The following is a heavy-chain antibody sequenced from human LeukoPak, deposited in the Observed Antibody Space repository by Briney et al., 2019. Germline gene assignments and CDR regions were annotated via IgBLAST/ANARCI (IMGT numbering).Heavy chain of an antibody. Sequence: GVSLRLSCAASGXPFSSYWMHWVRQAPGKGLVWVSRINSDGSSTIYADSVKGRFTISRDNAQNTLYLQMDSLRAEDTAVYYCARVKYSSGWFSIDYWGQGTLVSVSS. CDR2: INSDGSST. J-gene: IGHJ4*02. CDR3: ARVKYSSGWFSIDY. CDR1: GXPFSSYW. V-gene: IGHV3-74*01. D-gene: IGHD6-19*01.